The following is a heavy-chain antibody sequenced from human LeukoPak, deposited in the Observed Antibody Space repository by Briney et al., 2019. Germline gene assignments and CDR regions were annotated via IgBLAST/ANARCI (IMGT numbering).Heavy chain of an antibody. V-gene: IGHV4-4*07. CDR2: IYTSGST. J-gene: IGHJ6*04. CDR1: GGSISSYY. CDR3: AGGEYYYGSGSYRMDV. Sequence: SETLSLTCTVSGGSISSYYWSWIRQPAGKGLEWIGRIYTSGSTNYNPSLKSRVTMSVDTSKNQFSLKLSSVTAADTAVYYCAGGEYYYGSGSYRMDVWGKGTTVTISS. D-gene: IGHD3-10*01.